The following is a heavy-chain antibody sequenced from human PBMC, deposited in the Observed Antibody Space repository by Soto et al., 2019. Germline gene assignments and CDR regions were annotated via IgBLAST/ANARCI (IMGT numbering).Heavy chain of an antibody. V-gene: IGHV4-34*01. CDR1: GGSFSGYY. Sequence: SETLSLTCAVYGGSFSGYYWSWIRQPPGKGLEWIGEINHSGSTNYNPSLKSRVTISVDTSKNQFSLKLSSVTAADTAVYYCARDDDIVVVPAAMRYGMDVWGQGTTVTVSS. D-gene: IGHD2-2*01. J-gene: IGHJ6*02. CDR3: ARDDDIVVVPAAMRYGMDV. CDR2: INHSGST.